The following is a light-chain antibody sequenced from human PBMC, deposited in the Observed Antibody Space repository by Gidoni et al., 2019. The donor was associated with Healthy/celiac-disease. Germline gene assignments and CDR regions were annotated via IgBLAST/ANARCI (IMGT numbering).Light chain of an antibody. J-gene: IGKJ2*01. Sequence: DIQMTQSPSSLSASVGDRVTITCRASQSISSYLNWDQQKPGKAPKLLIYAASSLQSGVPSRFSGSGSGTDFTLTISSLQPEDFATYYCQQGYSTLRTFGQGTKLEIK. CDR2: AAS. V-gene: IGKV1-39*01. CDR1: QSISSY. CDR3: QQGYSTLRT.